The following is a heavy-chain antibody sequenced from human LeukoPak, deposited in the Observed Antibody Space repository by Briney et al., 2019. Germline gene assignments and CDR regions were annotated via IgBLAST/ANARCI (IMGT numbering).Heavy chain of an antibody. D-gene: IGHD6-19*01. Sequence: PSETLSLTCTVSGGSISSYYWSWIRQPPGTGLEWIGYIYYSGSTNYNPSLKSRVTISVDTSKNQFSLNLSSVTAADTAVYYCERVGSWYSSGWYYFDYWGQGTLVTVSS. CDR1: GGSISSYY. V-gene: IGHV4-59*01. CDR3: ERVGSWYSSGWYYFDY. J-gene: IGHJ4*02. CDR2: IYYSGST.